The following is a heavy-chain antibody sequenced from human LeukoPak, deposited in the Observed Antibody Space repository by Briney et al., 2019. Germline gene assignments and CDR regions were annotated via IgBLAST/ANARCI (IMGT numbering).Heavy chain of an antibody. V-gene: IGHV3-21*01. CDR3: ARDSAAAASGDY. Sequence: GGSLRLSRAASGFTFSSYSVNWVRQAPGKGLEWVSSISSSSSYIYYADSVKGRFTISRDNAKNSLYLQMNSLRAEDTAVYYCARDSAAAASGDYWGQGTLVTVSS. J-gene: IGHJ4*02. CDR2: ISSSSSYI. CDR1: GFTFSSYS. D-gene: IGHD6-13*01.